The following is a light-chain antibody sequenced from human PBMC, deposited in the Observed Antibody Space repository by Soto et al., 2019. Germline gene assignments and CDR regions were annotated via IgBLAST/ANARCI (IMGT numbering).Light chain of an antibody. CDR2: EVS. V-gene: IGLV2-14*01. CDR1: SSDVGGYNY. CDR3: SSYTSSNTGYV. Sequence: QSVLTQPASVSGSPGQSITISCTGTSSDVGGYNYVSWYQQHPGKAPKLMIYEVSNRPSGVSNRFSGSKSGNTASLTISGLQAEDEADYYCSSYTSSNTGYVFGTGTKLTVL. J-gene: IGLJ1*01.